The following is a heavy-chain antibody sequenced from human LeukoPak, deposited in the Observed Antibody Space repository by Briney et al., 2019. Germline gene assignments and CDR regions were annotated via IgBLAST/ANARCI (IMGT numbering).Heavy chain of an antibody. CDR2: ISYDGSNK. D-gene: IGHD2-15*01. Sequence: PGGSLRLSCAASGFAFSSYGMHWVRQAPGKGLEWVAVISYDGSNKYYADSVKGRLTISRDNSKNTLYLQMNSLRPEDTAVYYCAKARSGLDYWGQGTLVTVSS. J-gene: IGHJ4*02. CDR1: GFAFSSYG. V-gene: IGHV3-30*18. CDR3: AKARSGLDY.